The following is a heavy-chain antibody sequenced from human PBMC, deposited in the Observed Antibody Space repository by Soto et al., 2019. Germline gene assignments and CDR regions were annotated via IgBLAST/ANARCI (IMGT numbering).Heavy chain of an antibody. J-gene: IGHJ4*02. V-gene: IGHV4-31*03. CDR1: GGSISSGGYY. CDR3: ARDRGAIAAAVTGCYFDY. Sequence: QVQLQESGPGLVKPSQTLSLTCTVSGGSISSGGYYWSWIRQHPGKGLEWIGYIYYSGSTYYNPSLKSRVTISVDTSKNQFSLKLSSVTAADTAVYYCARDRGAIAAAVTGCYFDYWGQGTLVSVSS. D-gene: IGHD6-13*01. CDR2: IYYSGST.